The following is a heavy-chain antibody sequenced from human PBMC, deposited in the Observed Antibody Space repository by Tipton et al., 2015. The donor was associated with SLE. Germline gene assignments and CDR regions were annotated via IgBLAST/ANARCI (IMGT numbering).Heavy chain of an antibody. J-gene: IGHJ2*01. Sequence: TLSLTCAVYGGSFSGNYWGWIRQPPGKGLEWVGTINYSGSTYYNPSLKSRVTMSIDPSQNQFSLKLSSVTAADTAVYYCARRGEQWLGGFSSCVFDLWGRGSLVTVSS. CDR1: GGSFSGNY. V-gene: IGHV4-34*01. CDR2: INYSGST. CDR3: ARRGEQWLGGFSSCVFDL. D-gene: IGHD6-19*01.